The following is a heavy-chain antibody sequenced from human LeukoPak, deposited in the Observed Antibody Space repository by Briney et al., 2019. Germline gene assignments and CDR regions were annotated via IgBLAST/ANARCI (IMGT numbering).Heavy chain of an antibody. CDR3: AREPGAVPDY. D-gene: IGHD1-26*01. CDR2: INPNSGGT. V-gene: IGHV1-2*06. Sequence: GASVKVSCKASGYTFTGYYMHWVRQAPGQGLEWMGRINPNSGGTNYAQKFQGRVTMTTDTSTSTAYMELRSLRSDDTAVYYCAREPGAVPDYWGQGTLVTVSS. CDR1: GYTFTGYY. J-gene: IGHJ4*02.